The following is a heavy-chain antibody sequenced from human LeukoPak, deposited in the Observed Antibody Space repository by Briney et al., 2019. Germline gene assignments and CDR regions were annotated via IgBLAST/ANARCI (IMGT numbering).Heavy chain of an antibody. Sequence: GGSLRLSCAASGFTFSNYAMSWVSQAPGKGLEWVSAITGSGGNTYYADSVKGRFTISRDNSKNTVFRQMNSLRAEDTAVYYCAKWGDYDVLTGYYVSDYWGQGTLVTVSS. CDR2: ITGSGGNT. CDR3: AKWGDYDVLTGYYVSDY. V-gene: IGHV3-23*01. J-gene: IGHJ4*02. D-gene: IGHD3-9*01. CDR1: GFTFSNYA.